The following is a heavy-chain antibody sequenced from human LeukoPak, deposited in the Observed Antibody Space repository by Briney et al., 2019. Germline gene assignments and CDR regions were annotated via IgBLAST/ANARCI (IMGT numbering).Heavy chain of an antibody. D-gene: IGHD2-8*01. CDR1: GGSFSGYY. Sequence: PSETLSLTCAVYGGSFSGYYWSWIRQPPGKGLEWIGEINHSGSTNYNPSLKSRVTISVDTSKNQFSLKLSSVTAADTAMYYCARSGGEYALMVYAVNWFDPWGQGTLVTVSS. V-gene: IGHV4-34*01. CDR2: INHSGST. CDR3: ARSGGEYALMVYAVNWFDP. J-gene: IGHJ5*02.